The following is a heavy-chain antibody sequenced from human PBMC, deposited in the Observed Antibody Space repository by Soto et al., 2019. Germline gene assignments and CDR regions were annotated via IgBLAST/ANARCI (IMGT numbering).Heavy chain of an antibody. D-gene: IGHD3-10*01. V-gene: IGHV1-18*01. CDR2: IRVYNGNA. J-gene: IGHJ4*02. CDR1: GDTFSSNV. Sequence: QVQLVQSEPEVKKPGASVKVSCKVSGDTFSSNVNTWVRQAPGQGLEWMGWIRVYNGNADYAQNLQGRVTMTTDTSTNTAYMELRSLRFDDTAVYYCAQGRGAYWGQGTLVTVTS. CDR3: AQGRGAY.